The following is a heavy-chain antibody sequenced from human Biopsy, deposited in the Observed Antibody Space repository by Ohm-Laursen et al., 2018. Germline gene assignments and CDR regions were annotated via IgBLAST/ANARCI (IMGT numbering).Heavy chain of an antibody. J-gene: IGHJ6*02. CDR1: GGSISSDY. V-gene: IGHV4-59*12. D-gene: IGHD2/OR15-2a*01. CDR3: ARATNSTGCACYCYYGMDV. CDR2: INYSGST. Sequence: GTLSLTCTVYGGSISSDYWSWIRQTPGKGLEWIGEINYSGSTNYNPSLKSRVTISVDTSKNQFSLRLNSVTAADTAVYYCARATNSTGCACYCYYGMDVWGQGTTVTVSS.